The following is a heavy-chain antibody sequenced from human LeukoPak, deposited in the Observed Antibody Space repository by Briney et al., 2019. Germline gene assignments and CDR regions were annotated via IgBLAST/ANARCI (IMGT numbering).Heavy chain of an antibody. D-gene: IGHD6-19*01. Sequence: PGGSLRLSCAASGFTFSSYGMHWVRQAPGKGLEWVAVIWYDGSNKYYADSVKGRFTISRDNSKNTLYLQMNSLRAEDTAVYYCARSPHRGYSSGWYYAVWGQGTTVTVSS. CDR3: ARSPHRGYSSGWYYAV. CDR1: GFTFSSYG. CDR2: IWYDGSNK. J-gene: IGHJ6*02. V-gene: IGHV3-33*01.